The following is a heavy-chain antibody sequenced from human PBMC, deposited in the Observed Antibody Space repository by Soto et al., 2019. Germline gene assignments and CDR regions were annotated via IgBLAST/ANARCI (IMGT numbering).Heavy chain of an antibody. CDR1: GGSFSAYY. CDR2: INHSGST. CDR3: ARWTPTYYYDSSGYPACFDY. Sequence: SETLSLTCAVYGGSFSAYYWSWILQPPGKGLEWIGEINHSGSTNYNPSLKGRVTISVDTSKNQFSLKLSSVTAADTAVYYCARWTPTYYYDSSGYPACFDYWGHGTLVTVS. J-gene: IGHJ4*01. D-gene: IGHD3-22*01. V-gene: IGHV4-34*01.